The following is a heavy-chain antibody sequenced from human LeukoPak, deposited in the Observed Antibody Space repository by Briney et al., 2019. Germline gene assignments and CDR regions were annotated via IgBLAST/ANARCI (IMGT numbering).Heavy chain of an antibody. D-gene: IGHD4-11*01. CDR2: VYTSGST. CDR3: AKSYFDYSTYYSYYFNL. V-gene: IGHV4-4*09. CDR1: GGSISGGY. Sequence: SETLSLTCTVSGGSISGGYWSWIRQPPGRGLEWIGYVYTSGSTNYNPSLKSRVTISVDTSKSQFALKLSSVTAADTAVYYCAKSYFDYSTYYSYYFNLWGQGALVTISS. J-gene: IGHJ4*02.